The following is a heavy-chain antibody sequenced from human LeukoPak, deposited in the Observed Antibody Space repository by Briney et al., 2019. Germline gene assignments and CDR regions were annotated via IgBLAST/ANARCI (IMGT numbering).Heavy chain of an antibody. V-gene: IGHV3-20*04. CDR2: INWNGGST. D-gene: IGHD1-26*01. CDR3: ARTLGGSYESDY. Sequence: PGGSLRLSCAASGFTFDDYGMSWVRQAPGKGLEWVSGINWNGGSTGYADSVKGRFTISRGNAKNSLYLQMNSLRAEDTALYYCARTLGGSYESDYWGQGTLVTVSS. CDR1: GFTFDDYG. J-gene: IGHJ4*02.